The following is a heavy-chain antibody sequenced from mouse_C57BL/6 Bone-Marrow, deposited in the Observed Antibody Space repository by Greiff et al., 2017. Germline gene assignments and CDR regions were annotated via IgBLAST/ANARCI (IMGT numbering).Heavy chain of an antibody. J-gene: IGHJ4*01. CDR1: GYTFTSYT. D-gene: IGHD2-2*01. CDR2: INPSSGYT. Sequence: VQLQQSGAELARPGASVKMSCKASGYTFTSYTMHWVKQRPGQGLEWIGYINPSSGYTKYNQKFKDKATLTEDKSSSTAYMQLSSLTSEDSAVYYCARVLWLRYYAMDYWGQGTSVTVSS. CDR3: ARVLWLRYYAMDY. V-gene: IGHV1-4*01.